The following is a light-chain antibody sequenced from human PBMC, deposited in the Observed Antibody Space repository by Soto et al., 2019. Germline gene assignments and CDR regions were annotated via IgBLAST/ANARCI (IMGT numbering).Light chain of an antibody. V-gene: IGLV3-21*04. Sequence: SYELTQPPSVSVAPGKTARITCGGNNIGSKSVHWYQQKPGQAPVLVIYYDSDRPSGIPERFSGSNSGNTATLTISRVEAGDEAVYYCQVWDSSSDHVVFGGGIKVTVL. CDR3: QVWDSSSDHVV. CDR2: YDS. CDR1: NIGSKS. J-gene: IGLJ2*01.